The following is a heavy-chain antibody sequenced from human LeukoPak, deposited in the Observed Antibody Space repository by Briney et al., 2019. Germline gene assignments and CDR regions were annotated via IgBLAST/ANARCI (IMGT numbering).Heavy chain of an antibody. J-gene: IGHJ4*02. D-gene: IGHD2-2*01. CDR3: ARDLRWSPFHLIVVVPAAVDY. Sequence: GGSLRLSCAASGFTFSSYAMHWVRQAPGKGLEWVAVISYDGSNKYYADSVKGRFTISRDNSKNTLYLQMNSLRSEDTAVYYCARDLRWSPFHLIVVVPAAVDYWGQGTLVTVSS. V-gene: IGHV3-30-3*01. CDR1: GFTFSSYA. CDR2: ISYDGSNK.